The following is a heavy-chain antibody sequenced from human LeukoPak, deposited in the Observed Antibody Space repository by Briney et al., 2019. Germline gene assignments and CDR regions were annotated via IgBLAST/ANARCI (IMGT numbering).Heavy chain of an antibody. CDR1: GFTSSSYS. D-gene: IGHD3-9*01. CDR2: ISSSSSYI. J-gene: IGHJ4*02. V-gene: IGHV3-21*01. CDR3: ARVLKQNSPFDY. Sequence: GGSLRLSCAASGFTSSSYSMNWVRQAPGKGLGWVSSISSSSSYIYYADSVKGRFTISRDNAKNSLYLQMNSLRAEDTAVYNCARVLKQNSPFDYWGQGTLVTVSS.